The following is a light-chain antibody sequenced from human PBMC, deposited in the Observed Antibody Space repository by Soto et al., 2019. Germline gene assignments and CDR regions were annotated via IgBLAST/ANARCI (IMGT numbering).Light chain of an antibody. J-gene: IGLJ1*01. V-gene: IGLV2-8*01. CDR1: NSDAATYNL. CDR2: EVT. CDR3: SLYAGGNTFV. Sequence: QSALTQPPSAAGSPGQSLTISCSGINSDAATYNLISWFQQYPDRAPKLIIYEVTKRPSGVPDPFSGSKSGDTASLTVSGLQPADDAEYYLSLYAGGNTFVFGTGTKLAVL.